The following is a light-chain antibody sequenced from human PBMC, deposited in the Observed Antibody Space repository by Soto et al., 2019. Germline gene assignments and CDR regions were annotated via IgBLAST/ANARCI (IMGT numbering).Light chain of an antibody. V-gene: IGKV1-5*03. CDR2: KAS. CDR1: QTISSW. J-gene: IGKJ1*01. CDR3: QHYNSYSEA. Sequence: DIQRAPSPSTLSGSVGNRVTIPCRASQTISSWLAWYQQKPGKAPKLLIYKASTLKSGVPSRFSGSGSGTEFTLTISSLQPDDFATYYCQHYNSYSEAFGQGTKVE.